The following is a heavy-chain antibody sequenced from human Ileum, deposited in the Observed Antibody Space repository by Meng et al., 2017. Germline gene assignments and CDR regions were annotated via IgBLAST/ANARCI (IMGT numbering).Heavy chain of an antibody. CDR2: IYYSGNT. J-gene: IGHJ4*02. CDR1: GGSISNYF. CDR3: ARHPHIEATGNYRFDY. V-gene: IGHV4-59*01. D-gene: IGHD1-1*01. Sequence: SETLSLTCTVSGGSISNYFWSWIRQPPGKGLEWIGYIYYSGNTNSNPSLKIRVTISVDTSKNQFSLKLSSVTSADTAVYYCARHPHIEATGNYRFDYWGQGTLVTVSS.